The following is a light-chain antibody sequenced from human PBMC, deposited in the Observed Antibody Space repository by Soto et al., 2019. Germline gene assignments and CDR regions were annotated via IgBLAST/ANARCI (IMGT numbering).Light chain of an antibody. CDR2: DVN. CDR3: SSYTTTSSYV. CDR1: RSDVGSYKY. V-gene: IGLV2-14*01. J-gene: IGLJ1*01. Sequence: QSALTQPASVSGSPGQSITISCTGTRSDVGSYKYVSWYQQHPGKAPKLMIYDVNNRPSGISDRFSGSKSGNTASLTISGLQAEDEADYYCSSYTTTSSYVFGTGTKLTVL.